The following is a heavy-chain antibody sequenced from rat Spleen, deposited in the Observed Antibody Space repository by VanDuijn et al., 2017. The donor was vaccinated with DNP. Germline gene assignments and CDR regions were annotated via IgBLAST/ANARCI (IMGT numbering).Heavy chain of an antibody. D-gene: IGHD5-1*01. CDR2: ISYSGST. Sequence: EVQLQESGPGLLKPSQSLSLTCSVTGYSISRTYWGWIRKFPGNKMEWIGHISYSGSTSYHPSLKSRISITRDTSKNQFFLQLSSVTTEDTATYYCARGSGTYYWYFDLWGPGTMVTVSS. CDR3: ARGSGTYYWYFDL. V-gene: IGHV3-1*01. J-gene: IGHJ1*01. CDR1: GYSISRTY.